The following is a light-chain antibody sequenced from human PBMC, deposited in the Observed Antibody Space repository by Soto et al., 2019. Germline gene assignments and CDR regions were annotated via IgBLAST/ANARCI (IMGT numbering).Light chain of an antibody. CDR3: QQYYTTPWT. CDR2: WAS. J-gene: IGKJ1*01. Sequence: ISNNKNYLAWYQQKPGQPPKLLIYWASTRESGVPDRFSGSGSGTDFTLTISSLQAEDVAVYYCQQYYTTPWTFGQGTKVDIK. V-gene: IGKV4-1*01. CDR1: ISNNKNY.